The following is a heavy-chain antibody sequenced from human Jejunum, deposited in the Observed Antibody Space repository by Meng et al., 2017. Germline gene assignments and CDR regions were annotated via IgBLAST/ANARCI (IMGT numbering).Heavy chain of an antibody. CDR2: IHPSGST. CDR3: TRGTDRAKSGDY. Sequence: VQLKPCAAGLLNPSETLSLTCAVYGGSSSGFYLSWIRQPPGKGLEWIGEIHPSGSTDYNPSLKSRLTISLDTSKNQFSLSLNSATAADTGIYYCTRGTDRAKSGDYWGQGTLVTVSS. D-gene: IGHD1-14*01. V-gene: IGHV4-34*01. J-gene: IGHJ4*02. CDR1: GGSSSGFY.